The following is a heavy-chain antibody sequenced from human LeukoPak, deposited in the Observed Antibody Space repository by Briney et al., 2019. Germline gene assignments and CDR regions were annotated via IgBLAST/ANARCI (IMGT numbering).Heavy chain of an antibody. CDR1: GYSFTNYW. Sequence: GESLKTSCKGSGYSFTNYWIGWVRQMPGKGLEWMGIIYPGDSDTRYRPSLQGQVTISADKSISTAYLQWSSLKASDTAMYYCARHVGDNSGTLFDYWGQGTLVTVSS. CDR3: ARHVGDNSGTLFDY. V-gene: IGHV5-51*01. CDR2: IYPGDSDT. J-gene: IGHJ4*02. D-gene: IGHD3-22*01.